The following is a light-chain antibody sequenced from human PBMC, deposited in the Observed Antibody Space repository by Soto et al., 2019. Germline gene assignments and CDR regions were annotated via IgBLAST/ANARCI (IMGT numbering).Light chain of an antibody. CDR1: QDIRND. CDR2: AAS. Sequence: AIQMTQSPSSLSASVGDRVSITCRASQDIRNDVGWYQQKPGKAPSLLIYAASSLQSGVPSRFSGTGSGTDFTLTISSLQPEDFATYYCLQDYNSPYTFGQGTKLDMK. V-gene: IGKV1-6*01. CDR3: LQDYNSPYT. J-gene: IGKJ2*01.